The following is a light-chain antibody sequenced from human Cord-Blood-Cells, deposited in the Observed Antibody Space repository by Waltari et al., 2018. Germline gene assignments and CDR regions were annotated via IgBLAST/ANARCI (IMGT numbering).Light chain of an antibody. Sequence: DIQLTQSPSFLSASVGDRVTITGRASQGISSYLAWYQQKPGKAPKLLIYAASTLQSGVPSRFSGSGSGTEFTLTISSLQPEDFATYYCQQLNSYPPFTFGPGTKVDIK. CDR3: QQLNSYPPFT. CDR2: AAS. V-gene: IGKV1-9*01. CDR1: QGISSY. J-gene: IGKJ3*01.